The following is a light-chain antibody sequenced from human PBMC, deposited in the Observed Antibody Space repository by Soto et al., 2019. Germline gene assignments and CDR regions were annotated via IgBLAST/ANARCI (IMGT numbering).Light chain of an antibody. J-gene: IGKJ1*01. V-gene: IGKV3-15*01. CDR2: GAY. CDR1: QSVSSN. Sequence: EIEMTQSPATLSLSPGERATLYCWASQSVSSNLAWYQQKPGQAPRLLIYGAYTRVTGVPARFSGSGSGTEFILIISSLQSEDFAFYYCLHYNNWHSWTFGQGTKVDIK. CDR3: LHYNNWHSWT.